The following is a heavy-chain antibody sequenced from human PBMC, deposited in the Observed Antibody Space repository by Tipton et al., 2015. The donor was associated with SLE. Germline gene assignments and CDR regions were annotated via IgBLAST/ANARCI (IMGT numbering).Heavy chain of an antibody. CDR3: ARSIAAPGSYRNYYMDV. Sequence: GLVKPSETLALTCSVSGGSVSSYFWTWIRQPPGKGLEWLGYLYSSGSSNYNPSVKGRVAISVDTTNNQFSLTLRSVTAADTAVYYCARSIAAPGSYRNYYMDVWGRGTTAVVSS. CDR1: GGSVSSYF. J-gene: IGHJ6*03. CDR2: LYSSGSS. V-gene: IGHV4-4*08. D-gene: IGHD6-13*01.